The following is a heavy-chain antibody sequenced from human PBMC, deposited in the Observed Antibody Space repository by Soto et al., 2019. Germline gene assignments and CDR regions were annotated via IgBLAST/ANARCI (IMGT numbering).Heavy chain of an antibody. CDR1: GYAFTTYG. CDR2: ISAHNGNT. D-gene: IGHD1-1*01. Sequence: QVHLVQSGAEVKKPGASVKVSCKGSGYAFTTYGITWVRQAPGPGLEWMGWISAHNGNTNYAQKRQGRVTVTRDTSTSTAYMEQTGLSSADTAVYYCARGRYGDYWGQGALVTVSS. V-gene: IGHV1-18*01. J-gene: IGHJ4*02. CDR3: ARGRYGDY.